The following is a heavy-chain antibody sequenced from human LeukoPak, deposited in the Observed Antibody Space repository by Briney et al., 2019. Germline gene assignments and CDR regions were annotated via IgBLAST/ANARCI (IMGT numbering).Heavy chain of an antibody. CDR2: ISWDGGST. CDR3: ARSSDYFDY. D-gene: IGHD6-19*01. V-gene: IGHV3-43*01. J-gene: IGHJ4*02. CDR1: GFTFDDYT. Sequence: PGGSLRLSCAASGFTFDDYTMHWVRQAPGKGLEWVSLISWDGGSTYYADSVKGRFTISRDNSKNSLYLQMNSLRAEDTAVYYCARSSDYFDYWGQGTLVTVSS.